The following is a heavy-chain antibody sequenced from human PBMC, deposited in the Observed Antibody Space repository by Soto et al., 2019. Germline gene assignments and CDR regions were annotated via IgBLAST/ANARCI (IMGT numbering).Heavy chain of an antibody. CDR1: GFTFSSYE. J-gene: IGHJ4*02. CDR3: ARSGYNWNDGARGYFDY. CDR2: ISSSGRTI. V-gene: IGHV3-48*03. D-gene: IGHD1-20*01. Sequence: PGGSLRLSGAASGFTFSSYEMNWVRQAPGKGLEWVSYISSSGRTIYYADSVKGRFTISRDNAKNSLYLQMNSLRAEDTAVYYCARSGYNWNDGARGYFDYWGQGTLVTVSS.